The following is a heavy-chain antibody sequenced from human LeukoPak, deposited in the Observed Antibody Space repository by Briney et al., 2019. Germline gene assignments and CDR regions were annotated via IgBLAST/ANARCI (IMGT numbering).Heavy chain of an antibody. Sequence: ASVKVSCKASGYTFTGYYMHWVRQAPGQGLEWMGRINPNSGGTNYAQKFQGRVTMTRDTSISTAYMELSRLRSDDTAVYYCASTQGDYGDYFDYWGQGTLVTVPS. CDR3: ASTQGDYGDYFDY. V-gene: IGHV1-2*06. J-gene: IGHJ4*02. CDR1: GYTFTGYY. CDR2: INPNSGGT. D-gene: IGHD4-17*01.